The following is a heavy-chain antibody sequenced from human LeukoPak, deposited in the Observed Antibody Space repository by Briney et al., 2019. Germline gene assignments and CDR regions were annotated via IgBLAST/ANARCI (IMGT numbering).Heavy chain of an antibody. J-gene: IGHJ4*02. Sequence: GASVKVSCKASGYTFTGYYMHWVRQAPGQRLEWMGWINPNSGGTNCAQKFQGRVTMTRDTSISTVYMELSRLTSDDTAVYYCAKLYSGAGGREYWGQGTLVTVSS. CDR3: AKLYSGAGGREY. CDR1: GYTFTGYY. D-gene: IGHD3-10*01. V-gene: IGHV1-2*02. CDR2: INPNSGGT.